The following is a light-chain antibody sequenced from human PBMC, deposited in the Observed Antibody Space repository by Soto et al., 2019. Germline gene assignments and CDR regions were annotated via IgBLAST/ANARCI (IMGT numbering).Light chain of an antibody. CDR1: QDVSQW. J-gene: IGKJ2*01. CDR2: KAS. CDR3: QQYDSDSYT. Sequence: DIQMTQSPSTLSASVGARVIITCRASQDVSQWLAWYQQKPGKAPKLLIYKASQLESGVPSRFSGRGSGTEFTLTIRDLQPDDFATYFCQQYDSDSYTFGQGTKLDIK. V-gene: IGKV1-5*03.